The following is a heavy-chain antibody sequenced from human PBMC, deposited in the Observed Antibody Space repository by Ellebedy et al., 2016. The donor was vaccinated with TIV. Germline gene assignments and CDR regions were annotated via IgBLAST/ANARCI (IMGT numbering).Heavy chain of an antibody. CDR2: ISGSGDST. V-gene: IGHV3-23*01. CDR1: GFMFNTYA. CDR3: AKVGLGPFDY. Sequence: GESLKISCAASGFMFNTYAMSWVRQAPGEGLEWVSAISGSGDSTYYADSEKGRFTISRDNSKNTLYLQMNSLRPEDTAVYYCAKVGLGPFDYWGQGTLVTVSS. J-gene: IGHJ4*02.